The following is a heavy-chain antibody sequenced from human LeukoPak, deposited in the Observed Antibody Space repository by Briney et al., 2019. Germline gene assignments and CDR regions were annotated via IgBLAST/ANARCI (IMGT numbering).Heavy chain of an antibody. Sequence: GGSLRLSCAASGFTFSSYAMTWVRLAPGKGLERVSVISGSGGSTFYVDSVKGRFTISRDNSKNTLYLQMNILRAEDTAVYYCAKASQSFWSGPDFDYWGQGTLVTVSS. CDR1: GFTFSSYA. D-gene: IGHD3-3*01. CDR3: AKASQSFWSGPDFDY. CDR2: ISGSGGST. J-gene: IGHJ4*02. V-gene: IGHV3-23*01.